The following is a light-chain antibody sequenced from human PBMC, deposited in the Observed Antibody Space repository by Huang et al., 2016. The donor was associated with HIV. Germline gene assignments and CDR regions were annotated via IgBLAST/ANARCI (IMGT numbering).Light chain of an antibody. Sequence: EIVLTQSPGTLSLSPGERATLSCRASQSVSGSYLAWYQQKPGQAPRLLIYGASSRATDIPDRVSGRGSGTDFTLTISRLEPEDIAVYYCQQFGSLWTFGQGTKVEIK. CDR1: QSVSGSY. V-gene: IGKV3-20*01. CDR2: GAS. CDR3: QQFGSLWT. J-gene: IGKJ1*01.